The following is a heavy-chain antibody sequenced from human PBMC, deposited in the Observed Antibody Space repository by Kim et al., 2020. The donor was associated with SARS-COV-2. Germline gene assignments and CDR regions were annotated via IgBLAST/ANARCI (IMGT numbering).Heavy chain of an antibody. Sequence: GGSLRLSCAASGFTFSSYGMHWVRQAPGKGLEWVAVIWFDGSNKYYADSVRGRFTISRDNSKNTLYLQMNSLRAEDTAVYYCARDGLLPNDYYDSSGDFDYWGQGTLVTVSS. CDR1: GFTFSSYG. V-gene: IGHV3-33*01. D-gene: IGHD3-22*01. CDR3: ARDGLLPNDYYDSSGDFDY. CDR2: IWFDGSNK. J-gene: IGHJ4*02.